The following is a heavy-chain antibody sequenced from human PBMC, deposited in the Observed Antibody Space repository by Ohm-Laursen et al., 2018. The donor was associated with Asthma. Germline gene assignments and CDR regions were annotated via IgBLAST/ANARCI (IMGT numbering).Heavy chain of an antibody. CDR3: ARETDRNAFDI. CDR2: ISGYNGNT. Sequence: SVKVSCKASGYIFSSYGITWVRQAPGQGPEWMGWISGYNGNTKFAQKLQGRVTMSTDTSTSTAYMELSSLRSEDTAVYYCARETDRNAFDIWGQGTMVTVSS. J-gene: IGHJ3*02. V-gene: IGHV1-18*01. CDR1: GYIFSSYG.